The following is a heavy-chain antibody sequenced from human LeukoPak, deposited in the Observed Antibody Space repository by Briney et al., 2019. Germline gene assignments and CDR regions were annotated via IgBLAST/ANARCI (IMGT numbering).Heavy chain of an antibody. Sequence: GGTLRLSCAASGLTFSSYGMSWVRQAPGRGLEWVSAISTTGGTTYYADSVRGRFTISRDNSRNTLYLQMNNLRTEDTAVYYCASPYYYDGSSYYHFFDHWGQGTLVTVSS. D-gene: IGHD3-22*01. CDR2: ISTTGGTT. V-gene: IGHV3-23*01. J-gene: IGHJ4*02. CDR1: GLTFSSYG. CDR3: ASPYYYDGSSYYHFFDH.